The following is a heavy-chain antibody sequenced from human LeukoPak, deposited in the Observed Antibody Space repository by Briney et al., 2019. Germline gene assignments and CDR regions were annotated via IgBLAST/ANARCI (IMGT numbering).Heavy chain of an antibody. V-gene: IGHV3-30*04. Sequence: GGSLRLSCAASGFTFSSYIMHWVRQAPGKGLEWVAVISYDESNKYYADSVKGRFTISRDNSQNTLYLQMNSLRPEDTAVHYCARERGYDSFHFDYWGQGALVTVSS. CDR2: ISYDESNK. CDR3: ARERGYDSFHFDY. CDR1: GFTFSSYI. D-gene: IGHD5-12*01. J-gene: IGHJ4*02.